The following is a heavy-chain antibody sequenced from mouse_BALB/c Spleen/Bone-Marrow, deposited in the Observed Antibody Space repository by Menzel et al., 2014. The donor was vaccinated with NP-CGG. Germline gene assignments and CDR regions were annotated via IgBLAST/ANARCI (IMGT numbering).Heavy chain of an antibody. D-gene: IGHD2-13*01. V-gene: IGHV1S81*02. CDR3: TREGDSPFAY. Sequence: QVQLQQSGAELVKPGASVKLSCKASGYTFISYYMYWVKQRPGQGLEWIGEINPSNGGTNFNEKFKSKATLTVDKSSSTAYMQLSSPTSEDSAVYYCTREGDSPFAYWGQGTLVTVSA. CDR1: GYTFISYY. CDR2: INPSNGGT. J-gene: IGHJ3*01.